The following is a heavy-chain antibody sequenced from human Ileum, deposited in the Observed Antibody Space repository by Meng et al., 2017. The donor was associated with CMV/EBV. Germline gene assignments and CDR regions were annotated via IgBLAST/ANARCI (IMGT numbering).Heavy chain of an antibody. CDR1: GFTFNSYN. Sequence: GESLKISCAASGFTFNSYNMNWVRQAPGKGLEWLSHISHSGITTYYADSVRGRFTISRDNAKNSLYLQMNSLRAEDTALYYCANGVDVWGQGTTVTVSS. CDR2: ISHSGITT. CDR3: ANGVDV. J-gene: IGHJ6*02. V-gene: IGHV3-48*04.